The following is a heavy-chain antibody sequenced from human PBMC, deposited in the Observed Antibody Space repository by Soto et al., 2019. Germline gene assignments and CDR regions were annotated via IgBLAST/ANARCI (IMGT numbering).Heavy chain of an antibody. J-gene: IGHJ5*02. CDR1: RFTFNTYA. CDR2: ISASGGET. Sequence: EVHLLESGGGLVQPGGSLRLSCAASRFTFNTYAMSWVRQAPGKGLEWVSAISASGGETYYADSVKGRFTISRDNSKNTLNLQMNSLRAEDTAVYYCAKRSGSSWGQGTLDTVSS. D-gene: IGHD3-10*01. V-gene: IGHV3-23*01. CDR3: AKRSGSS.